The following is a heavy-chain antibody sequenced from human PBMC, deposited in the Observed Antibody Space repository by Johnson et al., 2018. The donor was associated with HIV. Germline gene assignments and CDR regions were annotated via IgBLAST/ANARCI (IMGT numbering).Heavy chain of an antibody. Sequence: VQLVESGGGLVQPGGSLRLSCAASGFTFSSYAMSWVRQAPGKGLEWVSYISSSGSTIYYADPLKGRFTISRDNAKNSLYLQMNSLRAEDTAVYYCARDLVPYYYDSSGYSYAFDIWGQGTMVTVS. CDR3: ARDLVPYYYDSSGYSYAFDI. J-gene: IGHJ3*02. V-gene: IGHV3-48*04. D-gene: IGHD3-22*01. CDR1: GFTFSSYA. CDR2: ISSSGSTI.